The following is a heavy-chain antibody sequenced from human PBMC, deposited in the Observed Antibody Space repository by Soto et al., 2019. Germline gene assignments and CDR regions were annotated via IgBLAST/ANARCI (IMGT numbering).Heavy chain of an antibody. J-gene: IGHJ4*02. CDR3: ARGGAGYCSSTSCYRGNY. CDR2: INHSGST. V-gene: IGHV4-34*01. CDR1: GESFSGYY. D-gene: IGHD2-2*01. Sequence: SETLSLTCAVYGESFSGYYWSWIRQPPGKGLEWIGEINHSGSTNYNPSLKSRVTISVDTSKNQFSLKLSSVTAADTAVYYCARGGAGYCSSTSCYRGNYWGQGTLVTVSS.